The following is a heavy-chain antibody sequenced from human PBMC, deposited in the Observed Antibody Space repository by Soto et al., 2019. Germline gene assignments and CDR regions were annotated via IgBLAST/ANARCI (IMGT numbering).Heavy chain of an antibody. Sequence: ASVKVSCKTSGYPFTSYGINWVRQAPGQGPEWMGWISANNDKTNYAQKFQGRVTMTADTSTSTAYMELSSLRSDDTAVYYCARWGYPSDAFDMWGQGTMVTVS. CDR3: ARWGYPSDAFDM. D-gene: IGHD5-12*01. V-gene: IGHV1-18*01. CDR2: ISANNDKT. J-gene: IGHJ3*02. CDR1: GYPFTSYG.